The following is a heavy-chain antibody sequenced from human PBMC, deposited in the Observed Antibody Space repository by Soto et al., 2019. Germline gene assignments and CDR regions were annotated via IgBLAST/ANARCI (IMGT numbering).Heavy chain of an antibody. D-gene: IGHD3-10*01. CDR3: ARDESYGAFDI. CDR2: IIPILGIA. Sequence: SVKVSCKASGGTFSSYTISWVRQAPGQGLEWMGRIIPILGIANYAQKFQGRVTITADKSTSTAYMELSSLRSEDTAVYYCARDESYGAFDIWGQGTMVTVSS. J-gene: IGHJ3*02. V-gene: IGHV1-69*04. CDR1: GGTFSSYT.